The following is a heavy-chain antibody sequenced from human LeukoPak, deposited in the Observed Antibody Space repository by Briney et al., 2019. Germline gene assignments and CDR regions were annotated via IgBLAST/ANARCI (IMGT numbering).Heavy chain of an antibody. J-gene: IGHJ4*02. CDR1: GFTFSSYA. V-gene: IGHV3-30-3*01. CDR2: ISYDGSNK. CDR3: ARGIAAAASDY. D-gene: IGHD6-13*01. Sequence: GGSLRLSCAASGFTFSSYAMHWVRQAPGKGMEWVAGISYDGSNKYYADSVKCRFTISRDNSKNKLYLQMNSLRAEDTAVYYCARGIAAAASDYWGQGTLVTVSS.